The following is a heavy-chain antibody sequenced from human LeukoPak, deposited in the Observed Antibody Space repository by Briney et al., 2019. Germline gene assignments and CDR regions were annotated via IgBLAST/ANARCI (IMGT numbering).Heavy chain of an antibody. V-gene: IGHV1-18*01. Sequence: ASVKVSCKASGYTFTTYGISWVRQAPGQGLEWMGWITAYNGNTNYAQKLQGRVTMTTDTSTSTAYMELRSLRSDDTAVYYCARAFWSGSYRSQPFDYWGQGTLVTVSS. D-gene: IGHD3-3*01. J-gene: IGHJ4*02. CDR2: ITAYNGNT. CDR3: ARAFWSGSYRSQPFDY. CDR1: GYTFTTYG.